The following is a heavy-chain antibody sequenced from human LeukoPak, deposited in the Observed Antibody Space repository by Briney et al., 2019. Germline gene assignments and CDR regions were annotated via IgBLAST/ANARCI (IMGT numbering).Heavy chain of an antibody. CDR3: ARSYDTNFDY. V-gene: IGHV4-59*01. CDR2: IYFSGST. J-gene: IGHJ4*02. Sequence: SETLSLTCTVSGGSISTYYWSWIRQPPGKGLEWIGYIYFSGSTSYNPSLKSRVTISVDRSKNQFSLKLSSVAAADTAVYYCARSYDTNFDYWGQGTLVTVSS. CDR1: GGSISTYY. D-gene: IGHD3-3*01.